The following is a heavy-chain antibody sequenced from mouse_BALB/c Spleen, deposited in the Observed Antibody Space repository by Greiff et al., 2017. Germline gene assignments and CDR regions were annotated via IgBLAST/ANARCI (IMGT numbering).Heavy chain of an antibody. J-gene: IGHJ4*01. Sequence: QVQLQQSGAELVRPGVSVKISCKGSGYTFTDYAMHWVKQSHAKSLEWIGVISTYYGDASYNQKFKGKATMTVDKSSSTAYMQLSSLTSENSAVYFCARGYGGAMDYWGQGTSVTVSS. D-gene: IGHD1-1*01. CDR1: GYTFTDYA. V-gene: IGHV1S137*01. CDR3: ARGYGGAMDY. CDR2: ISTYYGDA.